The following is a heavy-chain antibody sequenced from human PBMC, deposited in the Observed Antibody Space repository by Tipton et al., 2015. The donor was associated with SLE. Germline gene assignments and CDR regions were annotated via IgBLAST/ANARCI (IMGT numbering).Heavy chain of an antibody. CDR2: IYPGDSGT. CDR3: ARRSQDGYSGYYQDYFDY. CDR1: GYSFTSYW. J-gene: IGHJ4*02. V-gene: IGHV5-51*01. Sequence: QLVQSGAEVKKPGESLRISCEGSGYSFTSYWIGWVRQMPGKGLDWMGIIYPGDSGTSYSPSFQGQVTISAGKSISTAYLHWSSLKASDTAMYYCARRSQDGYSGYYQDYFDYWGQGTLVTVSS. D-gene: IGHD5-12*01.